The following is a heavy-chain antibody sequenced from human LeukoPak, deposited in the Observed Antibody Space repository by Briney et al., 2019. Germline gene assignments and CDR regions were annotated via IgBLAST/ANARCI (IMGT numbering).Heavy chain of an antibody. CDR2: IYYSGST. V-gene: IGHV4-39*01. J-gene: IGHJ5*02. CDR1: GGSISSSSYY. D-gene: IGHD6-6*01. CDR3: ARQYSRSSWFDP. Sequence: SETLSLTCTVSGGSISSSSYYWGWIRHPPGKGLEWIGSIYYSGSTYYNSSHKSRVTISVDTSKNQFSLKLSSVTAADTAVYYCARQYSRSSWFDPWGQGTLVTVSS.